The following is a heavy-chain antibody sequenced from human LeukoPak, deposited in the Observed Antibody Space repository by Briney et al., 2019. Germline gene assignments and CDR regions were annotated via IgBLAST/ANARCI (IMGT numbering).Heavy chain of an antibody. CDR3: ARAAAGTGSWLQYFDY. CDR2: ITSSSSYI. J-gene: IGHJ4*02. D-gene: IGHD6-13*01. CDR1: GFTFSTYS. V-gene: IGHV3-21*01. Sequence: SGGSLRLSCAASGFTFSTYSLNWVRPAPGKGLEWVSSITSSSSYIYYADSLKGRFTISRDNAKNSLYLQMNSLRAEDTAVYYCARAAAGTGSWLQYFDYWGQGTLDTVSS.